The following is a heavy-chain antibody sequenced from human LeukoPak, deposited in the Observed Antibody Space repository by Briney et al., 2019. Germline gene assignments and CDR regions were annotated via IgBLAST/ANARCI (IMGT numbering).Heavy chain of an antibody. CDR2: ISYDGSIS. CDR3: AREDNPLWFDP. CDR1: EFSFSNFA. J-gene: IGHJ5*02. V-gene: IGHV3-30-3*01. D-gene: IGHD1-1*01. Sequence: GGSLRLSCAASEFSFSNFAMYWVRQAPGKGLEWLAVISYDGSISYYADSVKGRFTISRDNSNNTVHLQMNSLRPDDSALYYCAREDNPLWFDPWGQGTLVTVSS.